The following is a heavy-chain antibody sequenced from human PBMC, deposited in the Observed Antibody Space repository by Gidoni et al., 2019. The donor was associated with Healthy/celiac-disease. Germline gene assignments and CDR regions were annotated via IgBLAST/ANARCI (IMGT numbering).Heavy chain of an antibody. J-gene: IGHJ4*02. V-gene: IGHV4-34*01. D-gene: IGHD5-12*01. CDR2: INHSGST. Sequence: QVQLQQWGAGLLKPSETLSLTCAVYGGSFSGYYWSWIRQPPGKGLEWIGEINHSGSTTYNPSLKSRVTISVDTSKNQFSLKLSSVTAADTAVYYCSTDPYRWLHAFWYWGQGTLVTVSS. CDR1: GGSFSGYY. CDR3: STDPYRWLHAFWY.